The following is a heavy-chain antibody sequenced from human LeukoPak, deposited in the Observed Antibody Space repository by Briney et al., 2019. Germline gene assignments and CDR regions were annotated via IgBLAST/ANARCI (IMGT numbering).Heavy chain of an antibody. CDR3: EKDRFGTFLEWLFDY. Sequence: GGSLRLSCAASGFTFSSYGMHWVRQAPGKGLEWVAFIRYDGSNKYYADSVKGRFTISRDNSKNTLYLQMNSLRAEDTAVYYCEKDRFGTFLEWLFDYWGQGTLVTVSS. J-gene: IGHJ4*02. CDR1: GFTFSSYG. D-gene: IGHD3-3*02. CDR2: IRYDGSNK. V-gene: IGHV3-30*02.